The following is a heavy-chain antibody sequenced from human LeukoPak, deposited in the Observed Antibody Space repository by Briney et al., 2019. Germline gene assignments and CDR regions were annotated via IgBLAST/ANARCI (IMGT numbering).Heavy chain of an antibody. CDR3: ARKATVTGQYYFDY. D-gene: IGHD4-17*01. V-gene: IGHV1-69*01. CDR2: IIPIFGTA. Sequence: GASVKVSCKASGGTFSSYAISWVRQAPGQGLEWRGGIIPIFGTANYAQKFQGRVTITADESTSTAYMELSSLRSEDTAAYYCARKATVTGQYYFDYWGQGTLVTVSS. CDR1: GGTFSSYA. J-gene: IGHJ4*02.